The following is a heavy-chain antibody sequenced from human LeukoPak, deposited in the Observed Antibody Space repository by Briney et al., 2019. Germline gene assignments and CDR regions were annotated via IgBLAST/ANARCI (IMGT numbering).Heavy chain of an antibody. J-gene: IGHJ6*03. CDR2: INPNSGGT. CDR3: ARDLGARGYSSSWQYYYYYYMDV. Sequence: GASVKVSCKASGYTFTGYYMHWVRQAPGQGLEWMGWINPNSGGTNYAQKFQGRVTMTRDTSISTAYMELSRLRSDDTAVYYCARDLGARGYSSSWQYYYYYYMDVWGKGTTVTVSS. CDR1: GYTFTGYY. D-gene: IGHD6-13*01. V-gene: IGHV1-2*02.